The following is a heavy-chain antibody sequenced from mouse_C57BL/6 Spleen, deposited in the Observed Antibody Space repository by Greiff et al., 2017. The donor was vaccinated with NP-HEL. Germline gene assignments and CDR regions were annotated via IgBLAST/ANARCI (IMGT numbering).Heavy chain of an antibody. CDR3: ASDGYYGDYYAMDY. Sequence: VQLQQSGAELARPGASVKLSCKASGYTFTSYGISWVKQRTGQGLEWIGEIYPRSGNTYYNEKFKGKATLTADKSSSTAYMELRSLTSEDSAVYFCASDGYYGDYYAMDYWGQGTSVTVSS. V-gene: IGHV1-81*01. J-gene: IGHJ4*01. CDR2: IYPRSGNT. D-gene: IGHD2-3*01. CDR1: GYTFTSYG.